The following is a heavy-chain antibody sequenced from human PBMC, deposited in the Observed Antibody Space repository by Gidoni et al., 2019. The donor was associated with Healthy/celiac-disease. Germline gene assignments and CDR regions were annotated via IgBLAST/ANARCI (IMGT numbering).Heavy chain of an antibody. CDR3: TTLNWFDP. V-gene: IGHV3-15*07. J-gene: IGHJ5*02. CDR2: IKSKTDGGTT. CDR1: GFTFSNAW. Sequence: EVQLVQSGGVLIKPGGSLRLSFAASGFTFSNAWMNWVRQAPGKGLEWVGSIKSKTDGGTTDYAAPVKGRFTISRDDSKNTLNLQMNSLKTEDKAVYYCTTLNWFDPWGQGTLVTVSS.